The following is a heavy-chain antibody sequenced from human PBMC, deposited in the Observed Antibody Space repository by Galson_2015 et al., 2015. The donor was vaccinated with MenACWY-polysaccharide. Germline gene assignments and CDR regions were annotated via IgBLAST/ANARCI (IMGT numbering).Heavy chain of an antibody. Sequence: FLRLSCAASGFSFSAYGMSWVRQAPGRGLEWVSGSGSGGGLYYADSVKGRFTVSRDNSKNTLYPQMNNLRAEDTAVYYCAKVGPRSSWTMGLDYWGQGTLITVSS. CDR2: SGSGGGL. J-gene: IGHJ4*02. CDR3: AKVGPRSSWTMGLDY. V-gene: IGHV3-23*01. D-gene: IGHD6-13*01. CDR1: GFSFSAYG.